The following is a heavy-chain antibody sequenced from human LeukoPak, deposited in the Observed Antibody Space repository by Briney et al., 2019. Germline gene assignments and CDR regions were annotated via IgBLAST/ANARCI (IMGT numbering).Heavy chain of an antibody. CDR2: IYPGVSDT. V-gene: IGHV5-51*01. Sequence: GESLKISCKGSGYSFTSYWIGWVRQMPGKGLEWMGIIYPGVSDTRYSPSFQGQVTISADKSISTAYLQWSSLKASDTAMYYCARHGGDGYNYHYYYGMDVWGQGTTVTVSS. CDR1: GYSFTSYW. CDR3: ARHGGDGYNYHYYYGMDV. J-gene: IGHJ6*02. D-gene: IGHD5-12*01.